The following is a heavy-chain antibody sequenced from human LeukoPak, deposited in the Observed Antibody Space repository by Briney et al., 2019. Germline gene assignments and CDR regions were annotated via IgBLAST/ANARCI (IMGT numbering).Heavy chain of an antibody. CDR2: IYYSGST. CDR1: GGSISSSSYH. Sequence: SETLSLTCTVSGGSISSSSYHWGWIRQPPGKGLEWIGSIYYSGSTDYNPSLKSRVTISVDTSKNQFSLKLSSVTAADTAVYYCARRPYSSGNYKSAFDIWGQGTMVTVSS. D-gene: IGHD3-10*01. CDR3: ARRPYSSGNYKSAFDI. V-gene: IGHV4-39*07. J-gene: IGHJ3*02.